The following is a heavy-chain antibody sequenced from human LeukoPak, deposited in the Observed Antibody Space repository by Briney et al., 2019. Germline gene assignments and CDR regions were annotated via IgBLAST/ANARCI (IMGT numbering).Heavy chain of an antibody. Sequence: GGSLRLSCAASGFAMSTYWMSWLRQAPGKGPEWVAHIKQDGSETYYVDSVKGRFTISRDNAKNSLWQQMNSLRGEDTAMYYCARSISVEGDAWGQGTLVTVSS. CDR2: IKQDGSET. J-gene: IGHJ5*02. D-gene: IGHD3-3*01. V-gene: IGHV3-7*01. CDR3: ARSISVEGDA. CDR1: GFAMSTYW.